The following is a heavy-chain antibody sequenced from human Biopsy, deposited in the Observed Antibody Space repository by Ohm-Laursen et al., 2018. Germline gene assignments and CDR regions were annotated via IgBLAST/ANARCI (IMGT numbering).Heavy chain of an antibody. Sequence: SDTLSLTCTVSGGSVSSNTNYWAWIRQPPGKGLEWIGSIFYSGIIYYNPSLKSRVSISEDTSRNQFSLNLNSGTAADTAVYYCARHPTGFWFDPWGQGTLVIVSS. CDR3: ARHPTGFWFDP. J-gene: IGHJ5*02. CDR1: GGSVSSNTNY. CDR2: IFYSGII. V-gene: IGHV4-39*01.